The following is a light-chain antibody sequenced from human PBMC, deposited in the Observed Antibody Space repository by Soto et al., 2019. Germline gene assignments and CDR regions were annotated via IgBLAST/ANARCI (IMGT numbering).Light chain of an antibody. Sequence: DIQMTQSPSPLSASVGDRVTITCRASQSISSHLNWYQQKPGKAPNLLIYAASSLQSGVPSRFSGSGSGTDFTLTISSLQPEDFATYYCQQSYSTPFTFGPGTKVDIK. J-gene: IGKJ3*01. CDR2: AAS. CDR3: QQSYSTPFT. V-gene: IGKV1-39*01. CDR1: QSISSH.